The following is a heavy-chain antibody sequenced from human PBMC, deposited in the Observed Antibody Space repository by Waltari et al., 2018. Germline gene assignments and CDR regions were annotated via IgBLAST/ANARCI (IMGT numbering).Heavy chain of an antibody. V-gene: IGHV1-2*06. Sequence: QVQLVQSGAEVKKPGASVKVSCKASGYTFTGYYLHWVRQAPGQGLEWMGRINPNSGGTNYAQKFQGRVPRTRDPSISTAYMALSRLRSDDTAVYYCARGGMVRGRDYMDVWGKGTTVTVSS. CDR3: ARGGMVRGRDYMDV. CDR2: INPNSGGT. J-gene: IGHJ6*03. CDR1: GYTFTGYY. D-gene: IGHD3-10*01.